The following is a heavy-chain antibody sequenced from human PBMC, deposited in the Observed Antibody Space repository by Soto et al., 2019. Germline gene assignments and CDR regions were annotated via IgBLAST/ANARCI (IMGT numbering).Heavy chain of an antibody. V-gene: IGHV4-30-4*01. J-gene: IGHJ5*02. CDR3: ARDGALMGGSDH. D-gene: IGHD3-10*01. CDR1: GASIRSANYF. Sequence: QVQLQASGPGLVKPSQTLSLTCTVSGASIRSANYFWSWIRQPPGKGLEWIGYIYYSGSTYYNSSLKSRVSISLDTSKNQFSLRLTSVTAADTAIYYCARDGALMGGSDHWGQGTLVTVSS. CDR2: IYYSGST.